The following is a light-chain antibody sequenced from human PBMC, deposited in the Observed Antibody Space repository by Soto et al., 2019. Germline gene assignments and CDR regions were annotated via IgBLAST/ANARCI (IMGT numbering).Light chain of an antibody. CDR1: QSVSSSY. V-gene: IGKV3-20*01. Sequence: EIVLTQSPGTLSLSPGERATLSCRASQSVSSSYLAWYQQKPGQAPRLLIYCASSRATGIPDRFSGSGSGTDFTLTISRLEPEDFAVYYCQQGSTFGQGTKLEIK. CDR2: CAS. CDR3: QQGST. J-gene: IGKJ2*01.